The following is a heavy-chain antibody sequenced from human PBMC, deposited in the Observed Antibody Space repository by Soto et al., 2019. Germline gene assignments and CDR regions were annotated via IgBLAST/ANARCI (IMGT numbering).Heavy chain of an antibody. CDR1: GGSFSGYY. D-gene: IGHD1-1*01. CDR2: INHSGST. CDR3: AKDVKLRVSSVYYYYGMDV. V-gene: IGHV4-34*01. Sequence: SETLSLTCAVYGGSFSGYYWSWIRQPPGKGLEWIGEINHSGSTNYNPSLKSRFTISRDNSKNTLYLQMNSLSTEDTAVYFCAKDVKLRVSSVYYYYGMDVWGLGTTVTVSS. J-gene: IGHJ6*02.